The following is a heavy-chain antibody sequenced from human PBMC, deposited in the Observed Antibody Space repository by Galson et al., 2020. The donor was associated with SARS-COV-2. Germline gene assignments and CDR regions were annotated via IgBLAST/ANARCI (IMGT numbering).Heavy chain of an antibody. CDR2: ISHSGGA. J-gene: IGHJ3*02. V-gene: IGHV4-30-2*01. D-gene: IGHD4-17*01. Sequence: SEPLSLTCAVSGTSISSGSYSWYSIRQPPGKGLEWIGYISHSGGAYYNPSLKSRVTISGDRSKNQFSLRLSSVTAADTAVYYCARLHYGEYAPEAFDIWGPGTRVTVAS. CDR3: ARLHYGEYAPEAFDI. CDR1: GTSISSGSYS.